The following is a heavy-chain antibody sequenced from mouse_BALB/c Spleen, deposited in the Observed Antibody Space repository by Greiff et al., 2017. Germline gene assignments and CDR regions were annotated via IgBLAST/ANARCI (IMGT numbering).Heavy chain of an antibody. D-gene: IGHD1-1*01. Sequence: EVNVVESGGGLVKPGGSLKLSCAASGFTFSDYYMYWVRQTPEKRLEWVATISDGGSYTYYPDSVKGRFTISRDDAKNNLYLQMSSLKSEDTAMYYCARDNYYYGSRGWFAYRGQGTLVTVSA. CDR2: ISDGGSYT. CDR1: GFTFSDYY. V-gene: IGHV5-4*02. J-gene: IGHJ3*01. CDR3: ARDNYYYGSRGWFAY.